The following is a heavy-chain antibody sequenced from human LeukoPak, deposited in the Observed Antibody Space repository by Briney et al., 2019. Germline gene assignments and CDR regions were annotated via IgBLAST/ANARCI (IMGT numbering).Heavy chain of an antibody. Sequence: GASVKVSCKASGYTFTGYYMHWVRQAPGQGLEWMGWINPNSGGTNYAQKFQGWVTMTRGTSISTAYMELSRLRSDDTAVYYCARTHSSSWPFDYWGQGTLVTVSS. V-gene: IGHV1-2*04. D-gene: IGHD6-13*01. CDR1: GYTFTGYY. CDR3: ARTHSSSWPFDY. CDR2: INPNSGGT. J-gene: IGHJ4*02.